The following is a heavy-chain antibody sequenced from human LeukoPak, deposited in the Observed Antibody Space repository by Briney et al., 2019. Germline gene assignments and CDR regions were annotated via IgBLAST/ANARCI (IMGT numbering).Heavy chain of an antibody. Sequence: SGRTLVNPTQTLTLTCTFSGFSLSTSGMGVAWIRQPPGKALEWLAIIYWDDDKRYSPSLKSRLTITKDTSKNQVVLTTTNMDPVDTGTYYCAGGSGRTFDYWGQGTLATVSS. CDR3: AGGSGRTFDY. J-gene: IGHJ4*02. D-gene: IGHD6-19*01. CDR1: GFSLSTSGMG. CDR2: IYWDDDK. V-gene: IGHV2-5*02.